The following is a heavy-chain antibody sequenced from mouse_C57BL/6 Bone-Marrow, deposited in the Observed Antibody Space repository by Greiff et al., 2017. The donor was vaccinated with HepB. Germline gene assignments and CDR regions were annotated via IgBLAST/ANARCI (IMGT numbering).Heavy chain of an antibody. CDR2: IDPENGDT. J-gene: IGHJ4*01. Sequence: EVQLQESGAELVRPGASVKLSCTASGFNIKDDYMHWVKQRPEQGLEWIGWIDPENGDTEYASKFQGKATITADTSSNTAYLQLSSLTSADTAVYDCTIDYYGAYAMDYWGQGTSVTVSS. CDR3: TIDYYGAYAMDY. D-gene: IGHD1-1*01. V-gene: IGHV14-4*01. CDR1: GFNIKDDY.